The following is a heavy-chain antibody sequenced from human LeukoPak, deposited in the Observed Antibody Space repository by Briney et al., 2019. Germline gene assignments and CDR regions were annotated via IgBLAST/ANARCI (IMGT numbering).Heavy chain of an antibody. CDR1: GYTFTSYY. D-gene: IGHD2-15*01. Sequence: ASVKVSCKASGYTFTSYYMHWVRQAPGQGLEWMGIINPGGGSTSYAQKFQGRVTMTRDTSTSTVYMELSSLRSEGTAVYYCATELYCSGGSCYPGRYWYFDLWGRGTLVTVSS. V-gene: IGHV1-46*01. J-gene: IGHJ2*01. CDR3: ATELYCSGGSCYPGRYWYFDL. CDR2: INPGGGST.